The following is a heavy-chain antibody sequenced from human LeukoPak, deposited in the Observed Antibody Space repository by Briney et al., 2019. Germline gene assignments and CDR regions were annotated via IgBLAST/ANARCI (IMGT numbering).Heavy chain of an antibody. CDR1: GYTFTGYY. CDR2: INPNTGGT. J-gene: IGHJ4*02. D-gene: IGHD2-15*01. Sequence: ASVKVSCKASGYTFTGYYMHWVRQAPGQGLQWMGWINPNTGGTNYAQTFQGRVTMTRDTSMTTAYMELSRLRSDDTAVYFCAREGHCSGGSCLDNWGQGTLVTVSS. V-gene: IGHV1-2*02. CDR3: AREGHCSGGSCLDN.